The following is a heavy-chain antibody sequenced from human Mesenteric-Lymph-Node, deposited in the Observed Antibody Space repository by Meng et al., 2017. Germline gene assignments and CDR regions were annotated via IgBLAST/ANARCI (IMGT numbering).Heavy chain of an antibody. V-gene: IGHV4-61*01. CDR1: GGSVSSGSYY. D-gene: IGHD1-26*01. J-gene: IGHJ4*02. CDR2: IYYSGST. Sequence: QVQLQGSGPGLGRPPETLSLTCTVSGGSVSSGSYYWSWLRQPPGKGLEWIGYIYYSGSTNYNPSLKSRFTISVDTSKNQFSLKLSSVTAADTAVYYCARDSGSYYEGLWGQGTLVTVSS. CDR3: ARDSGSYYEGL.